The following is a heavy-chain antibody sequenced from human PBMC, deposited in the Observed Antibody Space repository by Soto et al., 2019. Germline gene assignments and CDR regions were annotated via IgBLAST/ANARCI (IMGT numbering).Heavy chain of an antibody. CDR3: AREVGYGDFSAAMLD. CDR2: IITLFGTA. CDR1: GGTFSSHS. D-gene: IGHD4-17*01. V-gene: IGHV1-69*01. Sequence: VQLMQSGAEVKQPGSSVKVSCKASGGTFSSHSINWVRQAPGQVLEWMGGIITLFGTANYAQNFQGRVTITADQSTSTAYMELNSLRSDDTAVYYCAREVGYGDFSAAMLDWGQGTLVTVSS. J-gene: IGHJ4*02.